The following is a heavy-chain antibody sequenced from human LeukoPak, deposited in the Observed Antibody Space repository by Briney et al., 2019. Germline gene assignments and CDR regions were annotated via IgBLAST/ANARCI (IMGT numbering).Heavy chain of an antibody. CDR1: GFTFSDYY. CDR3: ASNSNYDILTGYSA. V-gene: IGHV3-11*01. CDR2: ISSSGSAI. Sequence: GGSLRLSCAASGFTFSDYYMSWLRQAPGKGLEWLSYISSSGSAIYYADSVKGRFTISRDNAKNSLYLQMHSLRAEDTAVYYCASNSNYDILTGYSAWGQGTLVTVSS. J-gene: IGHJ5*02. D-gene: IGHD3-9*01.